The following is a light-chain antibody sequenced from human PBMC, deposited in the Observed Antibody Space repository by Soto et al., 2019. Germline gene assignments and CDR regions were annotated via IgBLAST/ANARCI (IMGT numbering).Light chain of an antibody. J-gene: IGKJ5*01. V-gene: IGKV1-5*01. Sequence: DIQMTQSPSTLSASVGDRVTITCRASQSISSWLAWYQQKPGKAPKLLIYDASSLESGVQSRFSGSGSGTEFTLTIRSLQPDDFATYYCKQYNSYPITFGQGTRLEIK. CDR2: DAS. CDR3: KQYNSYPIT. CDR1: QSISSW.